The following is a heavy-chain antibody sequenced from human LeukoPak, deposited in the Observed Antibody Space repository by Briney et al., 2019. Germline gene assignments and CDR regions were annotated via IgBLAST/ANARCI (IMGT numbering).Heavy chain of an antibody. Sequence: GGSLRLSCAASGLTFNNYWMDWVRQAPGKGLVWVSRINSDGSSTTYTDSVKGRFTISRDNAKNTLYLQMNSLRAEDTAVYYCAELGITMIGGVWGKGTTVTISS. CDR2: INSDGSST. CDR1: GLTFNNYW. V-gene: IGHV3-74*01. CDR3: AELGITMIGGV. J-gene: IGHJ6*04. D-gene: IGHD3-10*02.